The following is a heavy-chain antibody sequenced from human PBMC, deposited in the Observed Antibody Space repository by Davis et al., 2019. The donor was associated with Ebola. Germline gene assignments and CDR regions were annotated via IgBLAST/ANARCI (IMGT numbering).Heavy chain of an antibody. CDR1: GGTFSSYA. CDR3: ARDRHGSFDY. Sequence: AASVTVSCKASGGTFSSYAISWVRQAPGQGLEWMGRIIPILGIANYAQKFQGRVTITADESTSTAYMELSSLRSEDTAVYYCARDRHGSFDYWGQGTLVTVSS. J-gene: IGHJ4*02. CDR2: IIPILGIA. V-gene: IGHV1-69*04.